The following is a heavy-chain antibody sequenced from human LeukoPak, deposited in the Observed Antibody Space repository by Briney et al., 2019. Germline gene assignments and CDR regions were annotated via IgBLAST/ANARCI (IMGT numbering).Heavy chain of an antibody. Sequence: SVEVSCKASGFTFTSSAVQWVRQARGQRLEWIGWIVVGSGDTNSAQKFQERVTITRDMSTRTAYMELSSLRSEDTAVYYCGADSMPRGVFSYAFDIWGQGTMVTVSS. J-gene: IGHJ3*02. V-gene: IGHV1-58*01. CDR3: GADSMPRGVFSYAFDI. CDR2: IVVGSGDT. D-gene: IGHD3-10*01. CDR1: GFTFTSSA.